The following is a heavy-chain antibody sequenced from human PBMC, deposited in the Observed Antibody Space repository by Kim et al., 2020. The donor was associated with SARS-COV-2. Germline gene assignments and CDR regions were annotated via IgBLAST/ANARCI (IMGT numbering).Heavy chain of an antibody. D-gene: IGHD6-19*01. CDR2: IYYSGST. CDR3: ARGQAGWLRYYYYGMDV. V-gene: IGHV4-59*01. J-gene: IGHJ6*02. Sequence: SETLSLTCTVSGGSISSYYWSWIRQPPGKGLEWIGYIYYSGSTNYNPSLKSRVTISVDTSKNQFSLKLSSVTAADTAVYYCARGQAGWLRYYYYGMDVWGQGTTVTVSS. CDR1: GGSISSYY.